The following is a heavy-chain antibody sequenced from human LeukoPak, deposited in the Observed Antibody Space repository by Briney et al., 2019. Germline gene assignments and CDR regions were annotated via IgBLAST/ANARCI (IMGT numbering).Heavy chain of an antibody. CDR1: GFTFSDYY. CDR3: ARAPAYCGGDCYSGGYFDY. D-gene: IGHD2-21*02. J-gene: IGHJ4*02. CDR2: ISSSGSTI. V-gene: IGHV3-11*01. Sequence: GGSLRLSCAASGFTFSDYYMSWIRQAPGKGLEWVSYISSSGSTIYYADSVKGRFTISRDNVKNSLYLQMNSLRAEDTAVYYCARAPAYCGGDCYSGGYFDYWGQGTLVTVSS.